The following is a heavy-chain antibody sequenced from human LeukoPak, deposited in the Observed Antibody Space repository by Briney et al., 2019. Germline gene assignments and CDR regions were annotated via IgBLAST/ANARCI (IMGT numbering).Heavy chain of an antibody. Sequence: GGSLRLSCAASGFTFSSYAMSWVRQAPGKGLEWVSSISFTGGTTYYADSVKGRFTISRDNSKDTLYLQMNSVRAEDTAIYYCAKNGDRGAYCTGGTCYPYFYYYMDVWGKGTTVTI. V-gene: IGHV3-23*01. J-gene: IGHJ6*03. CDR1: GFTFSSYA. CDR3: AKNGDRGAYCTGGTCYPYFYYYMDV. CDR2: ISFTGGTT. D-gene: IGHD2-15*01.